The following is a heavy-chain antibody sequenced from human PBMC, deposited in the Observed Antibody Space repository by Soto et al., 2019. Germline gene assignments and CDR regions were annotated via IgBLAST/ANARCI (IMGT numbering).Heavy chain of an antibody. CDR3: ARGYRTSWYWFDR. Sequence: QAQLQESGPGPVKPSETLSLTCTVSGGSVSGGTHYWSWIRQPPGKGLEWIGSIYNSGSTNYNPSLKRRVTISVDTSKNRVSLKRSAVTAADTAVYYCARGYRTSWYWFDRWGRGTLVTVSS. D-gene: IGHD6-13*01. CDR2: IYNSGST. CDR1: GGSVSGGTHY. J-gene: IGHJ2*01. V-gene: IGHV4-61*01.